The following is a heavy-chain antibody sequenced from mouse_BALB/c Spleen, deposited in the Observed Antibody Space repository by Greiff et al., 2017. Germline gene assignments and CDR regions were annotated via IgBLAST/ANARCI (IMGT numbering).Heavy chain of an antibody. CDR1: GYTFTSYW. Sequence: QVQLKESGAELARPGASVKLSCKASGYTFTSYWMQWVKQRPGQGLEWIGAIYPGDGDTRYTQKFKGKATLTVDKSSSTAYMQLSSLTSEASAVYYCTKGVTYWYFDVWGAGTTGTVSS. CDR3: TKGVTYWYFDV. CDR2: IYPGDGDT. V-gene: IGHV1-87*01. J-gene: IGHJ1*01.